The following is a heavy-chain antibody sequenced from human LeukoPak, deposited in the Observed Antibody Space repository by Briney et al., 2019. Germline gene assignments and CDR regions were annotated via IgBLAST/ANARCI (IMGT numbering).Heavy chain of an antibody. Sequence: GASVKVSCKASGYTFTGYYMHWVRQAPGQGLEWMGWINPNSGGTNYAQKFQGSVTMTRDTSISTAYMELSRLRSDDTAVYYCACHRDYYGSGSYLAFDIWGQGTMVTVSS. D-gene: IGHD3-10*01. CDR2: INPNSGGT. CDR3: ACHRDYYGSGSYLAFDI. J-gene: IGHJ3*02. V-gene: IGHV1-2*02. CDR1: GYTFTGYY.